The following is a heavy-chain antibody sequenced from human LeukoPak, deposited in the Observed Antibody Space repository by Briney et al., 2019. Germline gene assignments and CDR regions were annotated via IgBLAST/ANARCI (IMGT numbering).Heavy chain of an antibody. J-gene: IGHJ6*02. D-gene: IGHD1-26*01. CDR3: ARVWERYYYYGMDV. V-gene: IGHV1-46*01. CDR1: GYTFTSYY. Sequence: GASVKVSCKASGYTFTSYYMHWVRQAHGQGLEWMGIINPSGGSTSYAQKFQGRVTMTRDTSISTAYMELSRLRSDDTAVYYCARVWERYYYYGMDVWGQGTTVTVSS. CDR2: INPSGGST.